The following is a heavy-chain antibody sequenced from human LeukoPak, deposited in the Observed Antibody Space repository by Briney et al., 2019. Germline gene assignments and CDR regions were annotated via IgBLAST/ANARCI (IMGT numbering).Heavy chain of an antibody. Sequence: PGRSLRLSCAASGFTFSSYGMHWVRQAPGKGLEWVAVIWYDGSNKYYADSVKGRFTISRDNSKNTLYLQMNSLRAEDTAVYYCARGDYGDEFDYWGQGTLVTVSS. J-gene: IGHJ4*02. CDR3: ARGDYGDEFDY. CDR2: IWYDGSNK. CDR1: GFTFSSYG. D-gene: IGHD4-17*01. V-gene: IGHV3-33*01.